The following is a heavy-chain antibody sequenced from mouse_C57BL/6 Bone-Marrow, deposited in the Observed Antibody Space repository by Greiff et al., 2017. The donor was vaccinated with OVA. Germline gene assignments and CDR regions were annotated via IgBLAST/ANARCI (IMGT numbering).Heavy chain of an antibody. CDR2: IYPGSGST. V-gene: IGHV1-55*01. CDR3: ARGCLWYFDV. J-gene: IGHJ1*03. Sequence: VQLQQSGAELVKPGASVKMSCKASGYTFTSYWITWVKQRPGQGLEWIGDIYPGSGSTNYNEKFKSKATLTVDTSSSTAYMQLSSLTSEDSAVYYCARGCLWYFDVWGTGTTVTVSS. CDR1: GYTFTSYW.